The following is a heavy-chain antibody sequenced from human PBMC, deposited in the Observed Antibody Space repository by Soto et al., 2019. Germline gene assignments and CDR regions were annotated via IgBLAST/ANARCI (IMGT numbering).Heavy chain of an antibody. CDR1: GFSFSSYW. J-gene: IGHJ4*02. Sequence: EVQLVESGGGLVQPGWSLRLSCAASGFSFSSYWMHWVRQAPEKGLEWVSRIDNEGTGTSYADSVRGRFTFSRDNAKKTLYLQMSSLRPEDTAVYYCTRLGGGHYFDSWGRGTLVTVSS. CDR3: TRLGGGHYFDS. D-gene: IGHD2-15*01. V-gene: IGHV3-74*01. CDR2: IDNEGTGT.